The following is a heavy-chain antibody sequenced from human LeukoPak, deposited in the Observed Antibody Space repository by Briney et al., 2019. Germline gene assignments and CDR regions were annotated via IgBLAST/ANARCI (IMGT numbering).Heavy chain of an antibody. CDR3: ARSSRSYGYPLGY. Sequence: ASVKVSCKASGYTFTGYYMHWVRQAPGQGLEWMGRINPNSGGTNYAQKFQGRVTMTRDTSISTAYMELSRLRSDDTAVYYCARSSRSYGYPLGYWGQGTLVTVSS. V-gene: IGHV1-2*06. J-gene: IGHJ4*02. CDR2: INPNSGGT. D-gene: IGHD5-12*01. CDR1: GYTFTGYY.